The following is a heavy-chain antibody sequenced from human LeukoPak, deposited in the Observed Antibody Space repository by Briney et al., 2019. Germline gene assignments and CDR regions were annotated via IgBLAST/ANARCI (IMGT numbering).Heavy chain of an antibody. CDR1: RCSFTSYW. D-gene: IGHD2-2*01. J-gene: IGHJ5*02. V-gene: IGHV5-51*01. CDR2: IYPGDSDT. CDR3: ARKGYCSSTSCPDNWFDP. Sequence: GESLKISCKGSRCSFTSYWIGWVRQMPGKGLEWMGIIYPGDSDTRYSPSFQGQVTISADKSISTAYLQWSSLKASDTAMYYCARKGYCSSTSCPDNWFDPWGQGTLVTVSS.